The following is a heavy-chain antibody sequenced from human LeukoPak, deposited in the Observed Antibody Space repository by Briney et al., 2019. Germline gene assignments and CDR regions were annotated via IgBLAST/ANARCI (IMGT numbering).Heavy chain of an antibody. CDR3: ARDLRGNSYGSVDF. Sequence: GRSLRLSCAASGFSFSTYGLNWVRQPPGKGLEWFSYISSSGSPIYYADSVRGRFTISRDNAKNSLYLQMHSLRAEDTAVYYCARDLRGNSYGSVDFWGQGTLVTVSS. CDR2: ISSSGSPI. CDR1: GFSFSTYG. V-gene: IGHV3-48*01. J-gene: IGHJ4*02. D-gene: IGHD5-18*01.